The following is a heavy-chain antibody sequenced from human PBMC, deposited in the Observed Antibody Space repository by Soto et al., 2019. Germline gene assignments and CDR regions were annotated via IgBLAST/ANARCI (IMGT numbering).Heavy chain of an antibody. Sequence: QVQLVESGGGVVQPGRSLRLSCAASGFTFSRYGMHWVRQAPGKGLEWVAVIWYDGSNKYYADSVKGRFTISRDNSKNTLYLQMNSLSAEDTAVYYCARERPSGSYPFDYWGQGTLVTVSS. V-gene: IGHV3-33*01. CDR1: GFTFSRYG. CDR3: ARERPSGSYPFDY. D-gene: IGHD1-26*01. J-gene: IGHJ4*02. CDR2: IWYDGSNK.